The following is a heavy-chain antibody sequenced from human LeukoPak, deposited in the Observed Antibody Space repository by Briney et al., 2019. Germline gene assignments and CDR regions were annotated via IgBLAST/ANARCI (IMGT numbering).Heavy chain of an antibody. CDR3: AREPPGTTGTTRAFDY. Sequence: GGSLRLSCAASGFTFSSYAMHWVRQAPGKGLEWVAVISYDGSNKYYADSVKGRFTISRGNSKNTLYLQMNSLRAEDTAVYYCAREPPGTTGTTRAFDYWGQGTLVTVSS. CDR2: ISYDGSNK. V-gene: IGHV3-30*04. D-gene: IGHD1-1*01. CDR1: GFTFSSYA. J-gene: IGHJ4*02.